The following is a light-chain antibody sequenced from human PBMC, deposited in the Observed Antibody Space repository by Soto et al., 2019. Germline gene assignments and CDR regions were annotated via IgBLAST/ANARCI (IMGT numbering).Light chain of an antibody. J-gene: IGLJ1*01. Sequence: QSVLTQPPSASGSPGQSVTISCTGASSDVGGYNYVSWYQQHPGKAPKLMIYEVSKRPSGVPDRFSGSKSGNTASLTVSGLQAEYDADYVCSSYACNGYVLGTGTNVTVL. CDR2: EVS. CDR1: SSDVGGYNY. V-gene: IGLV2-8*01. CDR3: SSYACNGYV.